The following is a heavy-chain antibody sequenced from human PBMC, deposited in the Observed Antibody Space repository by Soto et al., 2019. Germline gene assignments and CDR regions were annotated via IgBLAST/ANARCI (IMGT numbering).Heavy chain of an antibody. CDR2: INHSGSA. Sequence: KPSETLSLTCAVYGGSLTDYYWAWIRQFPGKGLEWIGEINHSGSANYKYSLESRVTMSVDTSKKQFSLTLSSVAAADTAVYYCARVPRITIFGVVIPKHYYGMDVWGQGTTVTVSS. J-gene: IGHJ6*02. D-gene: IGHD3-3*01. CDR1: GGSLTDYY. V-gene: IGHV4-34*01. CDR3: ARVPRITIFGVVIPKHYYGMDV.